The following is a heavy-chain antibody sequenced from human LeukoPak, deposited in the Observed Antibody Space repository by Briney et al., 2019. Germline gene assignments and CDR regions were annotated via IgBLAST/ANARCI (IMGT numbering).Heavy chain of an antibody. CDR1: GGSFSGYY. CDR2: INHSGST. Sequence: SETLSLTCAVYGGSFSGYYWSWIRQPPGKGLEWIGEINHSGSTNYNPSLKSRVTISVDKSKNQFSLKLSSVTAADTAVYYCARPSGWNEFDPWGQGTLVTVSS. V-gene: IGHV4-34*01. D-gene: IGHD1-1*01. J-gene: IGHJ5*02. CDR3: ARPSGWNEFDP.